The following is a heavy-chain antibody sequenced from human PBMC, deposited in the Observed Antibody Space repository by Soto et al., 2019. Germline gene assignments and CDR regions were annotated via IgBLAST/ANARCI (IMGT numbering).Heavy chain of an antibody. V-gene: IGHV3-23*01. J-gene: IGHJ4*02. D-gene: IGHD2-21*01. Sequence: GGSLRLSCAASGFTFSSYAMNWVRQAPGKGLEWVSAISGSGGGTYYADSVKGRFTISRDNSKNTLYLQMNSLRAEDTAVYYCAKAGDYSYFHYWGQGTLVTVSS. CDR2: ISGSGGGT. CDR3: AKAGDYSYFHY. CDR1: GFTFSSYA.